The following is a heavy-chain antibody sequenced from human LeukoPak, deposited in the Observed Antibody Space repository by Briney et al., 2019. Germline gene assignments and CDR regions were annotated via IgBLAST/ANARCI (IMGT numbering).Heavy chain of an antibody. V-gene: IGHV4-59*11. CDR3: ARAEGLWFGEPTWPYGMDV. Sequence: SETLSLTCTVSGGSISSHYWSWIRQPPGKGLEWIGYIYYSGSTNYNPSLKSRVTISVDASKNQFSLKLSSVTAADTAVYYCARAEGLWFGEPTWPYGMDVWGQGTTVTVSS. CDR2: IYYSGST. D-gene: IGHD3-10*01. J-gene: IGHJ6*02. CDR1: GGSISSHY.